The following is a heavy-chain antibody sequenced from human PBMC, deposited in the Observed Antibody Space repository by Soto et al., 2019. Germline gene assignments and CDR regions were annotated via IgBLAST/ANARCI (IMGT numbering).Heavy chain of an antibody. CDR3: ARGDTPMITGMDSFDI. CDR1: GFTFSRYW. V-gene: IGHV3-7*01. CDR2: IKQDGTEK. Sequence: GGSLRLSCAASGFTFSRYWMNWVRQAPGKGLEWVANIKQDGTEKNYVDSVKGRFTISRDNARSSLYLQMDSLRAEDTAVYFCARGDTPMITGMDSFDIWGQGTMVTVSS. D-gene: IGHD5-18*01. J-gene: IGHJ3*02.